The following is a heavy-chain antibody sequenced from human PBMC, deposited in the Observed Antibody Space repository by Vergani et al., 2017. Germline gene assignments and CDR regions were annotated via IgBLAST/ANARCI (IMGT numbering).Heavy chain of an antibody. Sequence: QVQLVQSGAEVKKPGASVKVSCKASGYTFTSYGISWVRQAPGQGLEWMGWISAYNGNTNYAQKLQGRVTMTTETSTSTAYMELRSLRSDDTAVYYCARDRMVAPDRYSSSPGSGQGPWGQGTLVTVSS. CDR2: ISAYNGNT. V-gene: IGHV1-18*01. D-gene: IGHD6-6*01. J-gene: IGHJ5*02. CDR1: GYTFTSYG. CDR3: ARDRMVAPDRYSSSPGSGQGP.